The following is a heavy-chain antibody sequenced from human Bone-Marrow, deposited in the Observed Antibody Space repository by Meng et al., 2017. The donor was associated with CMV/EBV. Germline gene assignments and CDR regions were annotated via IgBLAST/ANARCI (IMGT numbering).Heavy chain of an antibody. V-gene: IGHV3-53*05. J-gene: IGHJ4*02. CDR3: ARDLWGYNFVDY. CDR2: IYSAGNT. D-gene: IGHD1-1*01. CDR1: GESFNGYY. Sequence: ETLSLTCTVYGESFNGYYWNWIRQPPGEGLEWLSVIYSAGNTYYADSVKGRFTISRDNSKNTLYLQMNSLRPEDTAVYYCARDLWGYNFVDYWGQGTLVTVSS.